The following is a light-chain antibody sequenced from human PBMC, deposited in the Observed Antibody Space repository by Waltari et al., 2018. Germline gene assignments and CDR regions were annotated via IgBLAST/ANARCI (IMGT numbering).Light chain of an antibody. CDR3: QHYLRLPVT. CDR2: GAS. Sequence: EIVLTQSPGTLSLSLGERATLSCRASQSVSRALTWYQQKPGQAPRLLIYGASTRATGIPDRFSGSGSGTDFSLTISRLEHDDFAVYYCQHYLRLPVTFGQGTTVEI. J-gene: IGKJ1*01. V-gene: IGKV3-20*01. CDR1: QSVSRA.